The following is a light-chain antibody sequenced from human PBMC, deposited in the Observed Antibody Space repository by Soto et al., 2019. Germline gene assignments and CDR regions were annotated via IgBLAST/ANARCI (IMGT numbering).Light chain of an antibody. CDR1: QSINSW. V-gene: IGKV1-5*03. CDR3: QQYEIYPIT. CDR2: KAS. Sequence: DIQMTQSPSTLSASVGDRVTITCRASQSINSWLAWYQQKPGKAPKLLIYKASSLESGVPSRFGGSGSGTEFTLTISRLQPDDFASYYCQQYEIYPITFGQGTRLEIK. J-gene: IGKJ5*01.